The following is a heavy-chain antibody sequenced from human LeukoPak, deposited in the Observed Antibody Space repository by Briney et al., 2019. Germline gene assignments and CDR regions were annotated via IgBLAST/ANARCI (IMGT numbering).Heavy chain of an antibody. J-gene: IGHJ4*02. Sequence: SETLSLTCTVSGASISSFFWGWIRQPPGKGLEWIGSIYYSGSTYYNPSLKSRVTISVDTSKNQFSLKLSSVTAADTAVYYCARHPASYQYYFDYWGQGTLVTVSS. V-gene: IGHV4-39*01. CDR1: GASISSFF. CDR3: ARHPASYQYYFDY. CDR2: IYYSGST. D-gene: IGHD1-26*01.